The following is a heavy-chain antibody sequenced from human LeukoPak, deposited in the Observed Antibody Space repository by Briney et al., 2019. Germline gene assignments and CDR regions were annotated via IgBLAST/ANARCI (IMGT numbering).Heavy chain of an antibody. D-gene: IGHD6-13*01. V-gene: IGHV1-8*01. CDR2: MNPNSGNT. J-gene: IGHJ5*02. Sequence: ASVKVSCKASGYTFTSYDINWVRQATGQGLEWMGWMNPNSGNTGYAQKFQGRVTMTRNTSISTAYMELRSLRSDDTAVYYCARGVDIAAAGSNWFDPWGQGTLVTVSS. CDR3: ARGVDIAAAGSNWFDP. CDR1: GYTFTSYD.